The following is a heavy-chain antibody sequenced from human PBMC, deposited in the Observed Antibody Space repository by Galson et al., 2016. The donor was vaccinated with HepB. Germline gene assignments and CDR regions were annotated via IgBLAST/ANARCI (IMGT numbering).Heavy chain of an antibody. D-gene: IGHD1-14*01. V-gene: IGHV2-5*02. CDR3: AHRQRGTTFDY. CDR2: IYGDDDK. J-gene: IGHJ4*02. CDR1: GFSLTSGVVG. Sequence: PALVKPPQTLTLTCNFSGFSLTSGVVGVGWLRQPPGKALEWLALIYGDDDKTFSPSLRSRVTITKDTSKNQVVLRLTNVDPLDTATYFCAHRQRGTTFDYWGQGILVVVSS.